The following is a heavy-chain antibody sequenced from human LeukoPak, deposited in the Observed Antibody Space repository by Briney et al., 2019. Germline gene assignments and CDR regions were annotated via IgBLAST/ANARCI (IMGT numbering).Heavy chain of an antibody. CDR1: GYTLTELS. CDR2: FDPEDGET. D-gene: IGHD3-9*01. V-gene: IGHV1-24*01. CDR3: ATGLGLRYFDHDY. Sequence: GASMKVSCKVSGYTLTELSMHWVRQAPGKGLEWMGGFDPEDGETIYAQKFQGRVTMTEDTSTDTAYMELSSLRSEDTAVYYCATGLGLRYFDHDYWGQGTLVTVSS. J-gene: IGHJ4*02.